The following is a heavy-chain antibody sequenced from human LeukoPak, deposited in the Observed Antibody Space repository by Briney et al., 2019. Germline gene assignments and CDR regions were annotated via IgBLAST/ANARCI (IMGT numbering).Heavy chain of an antibody. V-gene: IGHV4-4*07. CDR3: ARGRNIVATTYFDY. CDR2: IYISGNT. D-gene: IGHD5-12*01. CDR1: GGSISSYY. J-gene: IGHJ4*02. Sequence: SETLSLTCTVSGGSISSYYWSWIRQPAGKGLEWIGNIYISGNTNYNPSLKSRVTLSVDTSKNQFSLKLSYVTAADTAVYYCARGRNIVATTYFDYWGQGTLVTVSS.